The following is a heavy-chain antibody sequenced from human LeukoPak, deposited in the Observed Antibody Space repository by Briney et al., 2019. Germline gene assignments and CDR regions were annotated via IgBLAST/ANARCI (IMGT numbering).Heavy chain of an antibody. Sequence: PGGSLILSCAASGFTFSSYAMTWVRQAPGRGLEWVSAISGSGGSTYYSDSVKGRFTISRDNSKNTLYLQMNSLRAEDTAVYYCAKDLGGVVRGAGDYWGQVTLVTVSS. CDR3: AKDLGGVVRGAGDY. V-gene: IGHV3-23*01. CDR1: GFTFSSYA. D-gene: IGHD3-10*01. CDR2: ISGSGGST. J-gene: IGHJ4*02.